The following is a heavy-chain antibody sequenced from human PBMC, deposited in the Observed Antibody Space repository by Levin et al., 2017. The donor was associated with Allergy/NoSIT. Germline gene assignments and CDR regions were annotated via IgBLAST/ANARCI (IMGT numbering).Heavy chain of an antibody. J-gene: IGHJ4*02. D-gene: IGHD2-21*01. CDR3: ARDYVYCGGDCYSPFDY. V-gene: IGHV3-21*01. CDR1: GFTFSSYS. CDR2: ISSSSSYI. Sequence: GWSLRLSCAASGFTFSSYSMNWVRQAPGKGLEWVSSISSSSSYIYYADSVKGRFTISRDNAKNSLYLQMNSLRAEDTAVYYCARDYVYCGGDCYSPFDYWGQGTLVTVSS.